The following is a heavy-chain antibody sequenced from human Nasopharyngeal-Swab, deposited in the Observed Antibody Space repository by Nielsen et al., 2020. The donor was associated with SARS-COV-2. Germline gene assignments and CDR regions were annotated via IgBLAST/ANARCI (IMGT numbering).Heavy chain of an antibody. V-gene: IGHV4-59*13. D-gene: IGHD6-19*01. Sequence: GSLRLSCTVSGGSISSDYWSWIRQPPGKGLEWIGYIYYSGSTTYNPSLKSRVTISVDTSKNQFSLKLSSVTAADTAVYYCTRVRIAVAGTQAFDIWGQGTMVTVSS. CDR1: GGSISSDY. J-gene: IGHJ3*02. CDR3: TRVRIAVAGTQAFDI. CDR2: IYYSGST.